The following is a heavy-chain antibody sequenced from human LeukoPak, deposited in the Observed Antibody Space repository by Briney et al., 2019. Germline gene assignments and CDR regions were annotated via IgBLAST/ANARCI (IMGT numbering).Heavy chain of an antibody. D-gene: IGHD2-8*01. Sequence: GGSLRLSCAASGFTFSSYSMNWVRQAPGKGLEWVSYISSSARSISYADSVKGRFTISRDNGNNFLYLQMNSLRVEDTAVYYCAREPDVGYCANGVCYTGGSWGQGTLVTVSS. J-gene: IGHJ5*02. CDR3: AREPDVGYCANGVCYTGGS. CDR1: GFTFSSYS. CDR2: ISSSARSI. V-gene: IGHV3-48*01.